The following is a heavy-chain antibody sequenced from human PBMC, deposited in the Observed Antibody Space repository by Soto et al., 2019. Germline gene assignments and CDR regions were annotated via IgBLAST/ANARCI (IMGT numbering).Heavy chain of an antibody. Sequence: PSETLSLTCAVYGGSFSGYYWSWIRQPPGKGLEWIGEINHSGSTNYNPSLKSRVTISVDTSKNQFSLKLSSVTAADTAVYYCARFGRRCSSTSCYRWFDPWGQGTVVTVYS. J-gene: IGHJ5*02. D-gene: IGHD2-2*01. CDR1: GGSFSGYY. CDR3: ARFGRRCSSTSCYRWFDP. V-gene: IGHV4-34*01. CDR2: INHSGST.